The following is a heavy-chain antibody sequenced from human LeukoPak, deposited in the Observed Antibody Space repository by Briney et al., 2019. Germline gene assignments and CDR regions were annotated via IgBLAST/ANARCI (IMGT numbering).Heavy chain of an antibody. CDR2: ITIGGGGT. Sequence: QPGGSLRLSCAASGFTFSTYAMSWVRQAPGKGLEWVSGITIGGGGTYYADSVKGRFTISRDNSQNTLFLQMNSLRAEDTAVYYCAKGDSAWFHFDFWGQGALVTVSS. J-gene: IGHJ4*02. D-gene: IGHD6-19*01. CDR3: AKGDSAWFHFDF. V-gene: IGHV3-23*01. CDR1: GFTFSTYA.